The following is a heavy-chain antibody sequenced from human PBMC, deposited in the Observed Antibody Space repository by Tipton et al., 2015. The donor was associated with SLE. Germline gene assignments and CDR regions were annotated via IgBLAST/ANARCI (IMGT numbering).Heavy chain of an antibody. CDR1: GGSVSRDY. D-gene: IGHD3-3*01. CDR3: ARDFWSGNSHFFDL. CDR2: IYTSGAT. Sequence: GLVKPSETLSLTCAVSGGSVSRDYWSWIRHPAGKGLEWIGRIYTSGATDHNPPLRSRVTVSRDTSKNQLSLKMTSVTAADTAVYYCARDFWSGNSHFFDLWGQGTLVTVSS. V-gene: IGHV4-4*07. J-gene: IGHJ5*02.